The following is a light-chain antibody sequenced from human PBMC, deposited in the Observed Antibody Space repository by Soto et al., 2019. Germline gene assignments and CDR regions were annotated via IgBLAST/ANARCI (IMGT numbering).Light chain of an antibody. J-gene: IGKJ1*01. CDR2: DAS. CDR3: QQYNSYFWT. V-gene: IGKV1-5*01. CDR1: QSISRW. Sequence: DIQMTQSPSSVSASVGDRVSITCRASQSISRWLAWHQQKPGKAPKLLIYDASSLENGVPSRFSGSGSGTEFTLTISSLQPDDFAIYYCQQYNSYFWTFGQGPRWIS.